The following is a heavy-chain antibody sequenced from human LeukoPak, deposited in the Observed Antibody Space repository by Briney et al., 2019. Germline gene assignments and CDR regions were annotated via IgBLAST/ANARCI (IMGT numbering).Heavy chain of an antibody. CDR2: IKEDGGEI. CDR1: GITFCRSW. Sequence: PGGSLRLSCAASGITFCRSWMRWVRQAPGKGLEWVAFIKEDGGEIFYVDSVKGRFTISRDNAENSLYLQMNSLRAEDTAVYYCARDRGASIGLDDWGQGTLVTVSS. D-gene: IGHD3-10*01. CDR3: ARDRGASIGLDD. V-gene: IGHV3-7*04. J-gene: IGHJ4*02.